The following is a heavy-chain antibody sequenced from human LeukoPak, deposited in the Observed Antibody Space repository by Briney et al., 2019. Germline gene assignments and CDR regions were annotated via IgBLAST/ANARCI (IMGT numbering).Heavy chain of an antibody. CDR1: GYSFTSYW. V-gene: IGHV5-51*01. D-gene: IGHD6-19*01. CDR3: FGVAVAGNNDAFDI. J-gene: IGHJ3*02. Sequence: GESLKISCKGSGYSFTSYWIGWVRQMPGKGLEWMGIIYPGDSDTKYSPSFQGQVTISADKSISTAYLQWSSLKASDAAMYYCFGVAVAGNNDAFDIWGQGTMVTVSS. CDR2: IYPGDSDT.